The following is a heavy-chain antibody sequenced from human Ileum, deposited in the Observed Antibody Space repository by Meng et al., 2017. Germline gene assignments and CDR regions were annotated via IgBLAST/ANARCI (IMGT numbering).Heavy chain of an antibody. CDR1: GGSISSSIW. Sequence: QVQLQESGPGLVKPSGTLSLTFAVSGGSISSSIWWSWVRQPPEKGLEWIGEIHQSGTTNYSPSLKSRLTISVDKSKNQFSLKLQSVTAADTAVYFCARGVVSGSHYNTYWGQGILVTVSS. D-gene: IGHD3-10*01. V-gene: IGHV4-4*02. J-gene: IGHJ4*02. CDR3: ARGVVSGSHYNTY. CDR2: IHQSGTT.